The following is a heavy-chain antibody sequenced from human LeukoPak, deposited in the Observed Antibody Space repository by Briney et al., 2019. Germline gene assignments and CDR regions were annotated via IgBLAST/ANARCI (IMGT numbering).Heavy chain of an antibody. Sequence: ASVKVSCKASGYTFTSYDINWVRQATGQGLEWMGRMSPNSGNTDYAQKFQGRVTMTRNTPIRTAYMELSSLRSEDTAVYYCARVQYPGDFYYYMDVWGKGTTVTISS. CDR1: GYTFTSYD. CDR3: ARVQYPGDFYYYMDV. CDR2: MSPNSGNT. J-gene: IGHJ6*03. V-gene: IGHV1-8*01. D-gene: IGHD2-2*01.